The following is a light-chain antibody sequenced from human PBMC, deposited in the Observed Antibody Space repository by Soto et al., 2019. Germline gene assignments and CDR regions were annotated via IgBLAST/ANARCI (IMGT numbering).Light chain of an antibody. Sequence: EIVLTQYPGTLSVSPGERATLSFTASQSLRSYFLALYQQNPGQAPRHLIYEASSRAAGIPDRFSGRWSVTDFTLTITRLEPEDFAVYHWQQYDGSPLTFGQGTKVDIK. CDR2: EAS. CDR3: QQYDGSPLT. J-gene: IGKJ1*01. V-gene: IGKV3-20*01. CDR1: QSLRSYF.